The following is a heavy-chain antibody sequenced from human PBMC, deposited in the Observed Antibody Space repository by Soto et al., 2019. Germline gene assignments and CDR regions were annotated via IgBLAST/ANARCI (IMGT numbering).Heavy chain of an antibody. V-gene: IGHV3-74*01. J-gene: IGHJ4*02. CDR2: INTDGRDT. CDR3: ARGSMTPHIY. Sequence: EVQLVESGGDLVQPGGSLRLSCATSGFTFSNYWIHWVRQAPGKGLVWVSRINTDGRDTTYADSVKGRFTISTDNAKNKVYLKMNSLRAEDTAMYYCARGSMTPHIYWGQGTLVTVSS. CDR1: GFTFSNYW.